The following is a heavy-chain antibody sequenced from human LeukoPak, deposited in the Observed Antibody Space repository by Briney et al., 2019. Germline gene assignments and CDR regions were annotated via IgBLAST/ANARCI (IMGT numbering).Heavy chain of an antibody. D-gene: IGHD3-22*01. V-gene: IGHV3-66*01. CDR1: GFTVSSNY. J-gene: IGHJ4*02. CDR2: IYSGGST. CDR3: ARGSPSSGYFSVFFDY. Sequence: GGSLRLSCAASGFTVSSNYMSWVRQAPGKGLEWVSVIYSGGSTYYADSVKGRFTISRDNSKNTLYLQMNSLRAEDTAVYYCARGSPSSGYFSVFFDYWGQGTLVTVSS.